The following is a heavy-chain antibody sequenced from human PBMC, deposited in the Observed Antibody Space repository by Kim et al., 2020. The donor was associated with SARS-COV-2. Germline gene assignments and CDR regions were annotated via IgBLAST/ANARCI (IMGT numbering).Heavy chain of an antibody. CDR3: AREDLSSSVFDY. Sequence: DADSVRGRFSISRDNSRTTLYLQMNSLGAEYTAVYYCAREDLSSSVFDYWGQGTLVTVSS. V-gene: IGHV3-53*01. J-gene: IGHJ4*02. D-gene: IGHD6-6*01.